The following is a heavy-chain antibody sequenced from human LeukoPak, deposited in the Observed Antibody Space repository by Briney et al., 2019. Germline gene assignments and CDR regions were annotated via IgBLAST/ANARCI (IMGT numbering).Heavy chain of an antibody. D-gene: IGHD2-2*01. CDR1: GFTFSSYA. CDR3: AHLSCRTTRCSNY. Sequence: GGSLRLSCAASGFTFSSYAMSWVRQAPGKGLEWVSAISGSGGSTYYADSVKGRFTISRDNSKNTLYLQMNSLRAEDTAVYYCAHLSCRTTRCSNYWGQATLATVSS. J-gene: IGHJ4*02. V-gene: IGHV3-23*01. CDR2: ISGSGGST.